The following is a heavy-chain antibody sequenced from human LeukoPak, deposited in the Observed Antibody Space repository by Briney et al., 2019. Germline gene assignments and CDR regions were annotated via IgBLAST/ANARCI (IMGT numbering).Heavy chain of an antibody. Sequence: PSQTLSLTCTVSGGSISSGSYYWSWIRQPGGKGLEWIGRIYTSGSTNYNPSLKSRVTISVDTSKNQFSLKLSSVTAADTAVYYCARDLRLGDSSGYYYSAAFDIWGQGTMVTVSS. CDR2: IYTSGST. D-gene: IGHD3-22*01. CDR3: ARDLRLGDSSGYYYSAAFDI. J-gene: IGHJ3*02. V-gene: IGHV4-61*02. CDR1: GGSISSGSYY.